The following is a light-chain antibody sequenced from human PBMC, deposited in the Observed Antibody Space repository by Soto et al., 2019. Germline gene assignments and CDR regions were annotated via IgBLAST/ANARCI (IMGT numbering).Light chain of an antibody. V-gene: IGKV1-8*01. CDR2: AAA. CDR3: QQYFSYPYT. J-gene: IGKJ2*01. Sequence: AIRMTQSPSSFSASTGDRVTITCRASQDISSYLAWYQQKVGKAPKLLIYAAATLQRGAPSRFSGSGSGTDFTHTISRLQSEDFATYYCQQYFSYPYTFGQGTKLEI. CDR1: QDISSY.